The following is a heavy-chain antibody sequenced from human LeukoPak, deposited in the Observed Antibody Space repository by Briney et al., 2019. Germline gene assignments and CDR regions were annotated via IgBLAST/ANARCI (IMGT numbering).Heavy chain of an antibody. CDR2: IVDSGRLT. V-gene: IGHV3-23*01. D-gene: IGHD3-22*01. J-gene: IGHJ4*02. CDR1: GFTFSRYS. Sequence: GGSLRLSCAASGFTFSRYSMSWVRQAPGKGLEWVSTIVDSGRLTYYADSVKGRFTISRDNSKNTLYVEMNSLRAEDTAVYYCAKDLEEYYDSSGYSFDYWGQGTLVTVSS. CDR3: AKDLEEYYDSSGYSFDY.